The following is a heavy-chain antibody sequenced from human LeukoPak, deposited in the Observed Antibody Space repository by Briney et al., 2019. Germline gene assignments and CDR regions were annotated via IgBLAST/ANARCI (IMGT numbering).Heavy chain of an antibody. V-gene: IGHV3-53*01. CDR1: GFTVSSNY. CDR3: ARHSLAAAGTVDY. Sequence: GGSLRLSCAASGFTVSSNYMSWVRQAPGKGLEWVSVIYSGGSTYYADSVKGRFTISRDNSKNTLYLQMNSLRAEDTAAYYCARHSLAAAGTVDYWGQGTLVTVSS. J-gene: IGHJ4*02. CDR2: IYSGGST. D-gene: IGHD6-13*01.